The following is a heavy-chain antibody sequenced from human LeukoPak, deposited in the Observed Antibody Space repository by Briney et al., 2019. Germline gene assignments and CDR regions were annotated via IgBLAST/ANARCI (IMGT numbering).Heavy chain of an antibody. CDR1: GGSISSGSYY. D-gene: IGHD3-9*01. CDR3: ARGGDYDILTGYGWFDP. Sequence: SQTLSLTCTVSGGSISSGSYYWSWIRQPAGKGLEWIGRIYTSGSTNYNPSLKSRVTISVDTSKNQFSLKLSSVTAADTAVYYCARGGDYDILTGYGWFDPWGQGTLVTVSS. J-gene: IGHJ5*02. V-gene: IGHV4-61*02. CDR2: IYTSGST.